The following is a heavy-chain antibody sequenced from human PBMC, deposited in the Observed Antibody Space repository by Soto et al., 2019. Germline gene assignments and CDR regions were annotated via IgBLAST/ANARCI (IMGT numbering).Heavy chain of an antibody. CDR2: IYSGGST. CDR1: GFTVSSNY. CDR3: ARDRGSSSWYYYYGMDV. V-gene: IGHV3-53*01. J-gene: IGHJ6*02. D-gene: IGHD6-13*01. Sequence: GGSLRLSCAASGFTVSSNYMSWVRQAPGKGLEWVSVIYSGGSTYYADSVKGRFTISRDNSKNTLYLQMNSLRAEDTAVYYCARDRGSSSWYYYYGMDVWGQGTTVTV.